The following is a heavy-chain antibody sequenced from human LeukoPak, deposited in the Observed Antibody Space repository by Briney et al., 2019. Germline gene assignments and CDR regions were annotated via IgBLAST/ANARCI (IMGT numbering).Heavy chain of an antibody. CDR2: INPNSGGT. CDR1: GYTFTGYY. V-gene: IGHV1-2*02. CDR3: ARFLWRAGGFDC. D-gene: IGHD1-14*01. J-gene: IGHJ4*02. Sequence: ASVKVSCKASGYTFTGYYMHWVRQAPGQGLEWMGWINPNSGGTNYAQKFQGRVTMTRDTSISTAYMELSRLRSDDTAVYYCARFLWRAGGFDCWGQGTLVTVSS.